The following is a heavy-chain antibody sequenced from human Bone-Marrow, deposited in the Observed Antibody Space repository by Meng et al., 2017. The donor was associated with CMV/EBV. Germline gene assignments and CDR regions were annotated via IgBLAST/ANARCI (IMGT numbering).Heavy chain of an antibody. CDR3: AWGGRWYRFDY. D-gene: IGHD3-16*01. CDR2: IIPIFGTA. Sequence: QVRLVQAGDEVKQPGAYVRVSCNTSCHPFSTLGITWVRQAPGQGLEWMGGIIPIFGTANYAQKFQGRVTITADESTSTAYMELSSLRSEDTAVYYCAWGGRWYRFDYWGQGTLVTVSS. CDR1: CHPFSTLG. V-gene: IGHV1-69*01. J-gene: IGHJ4*02.